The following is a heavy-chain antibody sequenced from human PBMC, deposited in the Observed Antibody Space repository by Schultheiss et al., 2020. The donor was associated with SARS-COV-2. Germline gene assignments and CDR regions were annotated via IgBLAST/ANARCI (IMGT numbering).Heavy chain of an antibody. J-gene: IGHJ6*02. CDR3: TTPGSGWKSYLNYGMDV. Sequence: GESLKISCAASGFTFSSYSMNWVRQAPGKGLEWVSAISGSGGSTYYADSVKGRFTISRDNAKNSLYLQMNSLKTEDTAVYYCTTPGSGWKSYLNYGMDVWGQGTTVTVSS. V-gene: IGHV3-21*03. D-gene: IGHD6-19*01. CDR1: GFTFSSYS. CDR2: ISGSGGST.